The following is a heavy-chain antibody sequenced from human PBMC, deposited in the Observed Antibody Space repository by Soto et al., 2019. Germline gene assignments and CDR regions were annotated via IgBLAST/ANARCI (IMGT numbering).Heavy chain of an antibody. Sequence: EVQLVESGGGLVQPGESLRLSCAASGFTFSDHHMDWVRQAPGKGLEWVGRARNKAHSYTTAYAASVKGRFTISRDDSKNSLSLQMNSLKTEDTAVYFCARLMGTRFDLWGQGTLVTVSS. V-gene: IGHV3-72*01. CDR2: ARNKAHSYTT. J-gene: IGHJ4*02. CDR3: ARLMGTRFDL. CDR1: GFTFSDHH. D-gene: IGHD2-8*01.